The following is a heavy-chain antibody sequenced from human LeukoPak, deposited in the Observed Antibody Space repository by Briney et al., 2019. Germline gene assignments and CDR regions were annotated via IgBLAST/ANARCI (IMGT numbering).Heavy chain of an antibody. J-gene: IGHJ4*02. D-gene: IGHD5-24*01. Sequence: GGSLRLSCAASGFTFSSYAMSWVRQAPGKGLEWVSAISGSGGSTYYADSVKGRFTISRDNAKNTLYLQMNSLRAEDTAVYYCSRDLRGRDDYWGQGILVIVSS. V-gene: IGHV3-23*01. CDR1: GFTFSSYA. CDR2: ISGSGGST. CDR3: SRDLRGRDDY.